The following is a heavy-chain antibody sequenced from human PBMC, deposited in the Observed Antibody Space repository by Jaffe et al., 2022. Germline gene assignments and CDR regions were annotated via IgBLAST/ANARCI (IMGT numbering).Heavy chain of an antibody. CDR1: GGSFSGYY. D-gene: IGHD6-19*01. J-gene: IGHJ5*02. V-gene: IGHV4-34*01. CDR2: INHSGST. CDR3: ARGEYSSGWYSHYWFDP. Sequence: QVQLQQWGAGLLKPSETLSLTCAVYGGSFSGYYWSWIRQPPGKGLEWIGEINHSGSTNYNPSLKSRVTISVDTSKNQFSLKLSSVTAADTAVYYCARGEYSSGWYSHYWFDPWGQGTLVTVSS.